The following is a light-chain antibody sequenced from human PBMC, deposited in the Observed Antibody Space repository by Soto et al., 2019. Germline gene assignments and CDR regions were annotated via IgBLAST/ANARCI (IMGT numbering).Light chain of an antibody. CDR3: MQALQTPRNT. J-gene: IGKJ2*01. Sequence: DIVMTQSPLSLPVTPGEPASISCRSSQSLLHSNGYNYLDWYLQKPGQSPQLLIYLGSNRSSGVPDRFSGSGSGTDFTLKISRVEAEDVGVYYCMQALQTPRNTFGQGTKVDIK. V-gene: IGKV2-28*01. CDR1: QSLLHSNGYNY. CDR2: LGS.